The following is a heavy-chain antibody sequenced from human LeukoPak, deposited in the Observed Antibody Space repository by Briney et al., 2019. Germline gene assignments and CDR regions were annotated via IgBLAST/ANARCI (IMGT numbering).Heavy chain of an antibody. CDR1: GGSISSSSYY. D-gene: IGHD6-19*01. V-gene: IGHV4-39*01. J-gene: IGHJ6*02. CDR2: IYYSGST. CDR3: ARAKRRYSSGWYYYYYGMDV. Sequence: SETLSLTCTVSGGSISSSSYYWGCIRQPPGKGLECIGSIYYSGSTYYNPSLKSRVTISVDTSKNQFSLKLSSVTAADTAVYYCARAKRRYSSGWYYYYYGMDVWGQGTTVTVSS.